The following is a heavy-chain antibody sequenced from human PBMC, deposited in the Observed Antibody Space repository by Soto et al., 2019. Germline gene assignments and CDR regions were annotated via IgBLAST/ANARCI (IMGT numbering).Heavy chain of an antibody. CDR2: ISGSGDRT. V-gene: IGHV3-23*01. CDR3: ARDRSLPMVRGVSGFWFDP. Sequence: GGSLRLSCAASGFTFSNYAMNWVRQAPEKGLEWVSGISGSGDRTYYADSAKGRFTISKDISKNSLSLQLDSLGVEDTAVYYCARDRSLPMVRGVSGFWFDPWGQGTLVTVSS. D-gene: IGHD3-10*01. J-gene: IGHJ5*02. CDR1: GFTFSNYA.